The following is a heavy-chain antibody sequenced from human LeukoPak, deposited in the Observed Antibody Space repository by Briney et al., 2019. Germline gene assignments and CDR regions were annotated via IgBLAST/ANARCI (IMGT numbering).Heavy chain of an antibody. V-gene: IGHV1-8*01. CDR2: MNPNSGNT. Sequence: ASVKVSCKASGYTFTSYDINWVRQATGQGLEWMGWMNPNSGNTGYAQKFQGRVTMTRKTSISTAYMELSSLRSEDTAVYYCARDPWYSSGWEDYWGQGTLVTVSS. J-gene: IGHJ4*02. D-gene: IGHD6-19*01. CDR3: ARDPWYSSGWEDY. CDR1: GYTFTSYD.